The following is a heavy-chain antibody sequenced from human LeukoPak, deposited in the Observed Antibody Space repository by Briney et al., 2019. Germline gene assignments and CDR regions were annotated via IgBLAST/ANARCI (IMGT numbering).Heavy chain of an antibody. CDR3: AKGRGHSYGDPFDY. CDR1: GFTFSSYA. J-gene: IGHJ4*02. CDR2: ISGGGGGT. Sequence: GGSLRLSCAASGFTFSSYAMSWVRQAPGKGLDWVIAISGGGGGTYYADSVKRRFTISRDNSKNTLYLQMNSLRDEDTAVYYCAKGRGHSYGDPFDYWGQGTLVTVSS. V-gene: IGHV3-23*01. D-gene: IGHD5-18*01.